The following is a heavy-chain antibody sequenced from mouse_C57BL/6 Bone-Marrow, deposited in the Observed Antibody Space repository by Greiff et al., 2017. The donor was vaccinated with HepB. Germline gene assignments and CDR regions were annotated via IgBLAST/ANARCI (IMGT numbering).Heavy chain of an antibody. CDR1: GYSFTGYY. J-gene: IGHJ2*01. CDR2: INPSTGGT. Sequence: EVQLQQSGPELVKPGASVKISCKASGYSFTGYYMNWVKQSPEKSLEWIGEINPSTGGTTYNQKFKAKATLTVDKSSSTAYMQLKSLTSEDSAVYYCARREWLLLFFDYWGQGTTLTVSS. CDR3: ARREWLLLFFDY. D-gene: IGHD2-3*01. V-gene: IGHV1-42*01.